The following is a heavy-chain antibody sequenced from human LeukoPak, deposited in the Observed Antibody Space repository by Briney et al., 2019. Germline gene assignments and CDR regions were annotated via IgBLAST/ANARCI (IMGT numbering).Heavy chain of an antibody. J-gene: IGHJ6*02. CDR3: ARGNSGYDPSRMDV. V-gene: IGHV4-34*01. Sequence: QPSGTLSLTCAVYGGSFSGYYWSWIRQPPGKGLEWIGEINHSGSTNYNPSLKSRVTISVDTSNNQFSLKLSSVTAADTAVYYCARGNSGYDPSRMDVWGQGTTVTVSS. CDR2: INHSGST. CDR1: GGSFSGYY. D-gene: IGHD5-12*01.